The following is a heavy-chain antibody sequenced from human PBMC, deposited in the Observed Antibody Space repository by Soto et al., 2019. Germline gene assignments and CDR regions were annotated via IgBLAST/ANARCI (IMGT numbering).Heavy chain of an antibody. J-gene: IGHJ6*03. CDR2: GYYSGTT. V-gene: IGHV4-39*01. Sequence: QLQLQESGPGLVKPSETLSLTCTVSGGSISRSNYYWGWIRQPPGKGLEWIGSGYYSGTTYYNPSLKSRATVSVDTSKNQFSRKLSSVTAADTAVYYCAGAGGDIAARHYYYMDVWGKGTTVTVSS. CDR3: AGAGGDIAARHYYYMDV. CDR1: GGSISRSNYY. D-gene: IGHD6-6*01.